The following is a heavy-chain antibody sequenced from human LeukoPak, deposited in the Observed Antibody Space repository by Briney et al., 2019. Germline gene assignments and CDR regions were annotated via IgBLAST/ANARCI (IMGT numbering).Heavy chain of an antibody. V-gene: IGHV3-23*01. CDR1: AFTFSSYA. D-gene: IGHD3-22*01. CDR3: AKAEHYYYDSSGYYGY. J-gene: IGHJ4*02. Sequence: GGSLRLSCAASAFTFSSYAMSWVRQAPWKGLEWVSAISGSGNSTYYADSVKGRFTISRDNSKNTLYLQMNSLRAEDTAVYYCAKAEHYYYDSSGYYGYWGQGTLVTVSS. CDR2: ISGSGNST.